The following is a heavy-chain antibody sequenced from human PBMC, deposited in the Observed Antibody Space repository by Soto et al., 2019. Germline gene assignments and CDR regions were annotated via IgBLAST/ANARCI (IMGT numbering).Heavy chain of an antibody. CDR2: VYYSGST. CDR1: GGSISSYY. Sequence: SETLSLTCSVSGGSISSYYWSWIRQPPGRGLEWIGYVYYSGSTNYNPSLKSRVTISMDTSKNQFSLKLSSVTAADTAVYYCARRGSGSYSDYWGQGTLVTVSS. D-gene: IGHD3-10*01. J-gene: IGHJ4*02. CDR3: ARRGSGSYSDY. V-gene: IGHV4-59*08.